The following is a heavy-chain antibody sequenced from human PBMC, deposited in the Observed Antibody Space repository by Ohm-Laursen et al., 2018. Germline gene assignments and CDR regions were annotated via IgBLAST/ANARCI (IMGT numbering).Heavy chain of an antibody. CDR1: GYSISSGHY. J-gene: IGHJ2*01. D-gene: IGHD3-22*01. CDR3: ASDVYYYDSSGAVWYFDL. Sequence: SETLSLTCDVSGYSISSGHYWGWIRQAPGKGLQWIGTIYHTGNTYYNPSLKSRVTISVDTSNNYFSLRLSSVTAADTAVYYCASDVYYYDSSGAVWYFDLWGRGTLVTVSS. V-gene: IGHV4-38-2*01. CDR2: IYHTGNT.